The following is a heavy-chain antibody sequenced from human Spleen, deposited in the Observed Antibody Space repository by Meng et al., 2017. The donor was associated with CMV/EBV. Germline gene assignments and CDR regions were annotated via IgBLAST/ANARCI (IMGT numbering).Heavy chain of an antibody. D-gene: IGHD2-2*01. CDR3: ARQYCSGTTCSSEAFDI. J-gene: IGHJ3*02. CDR2: IYPGDSDT. V-gene: IGHV5-51*01. Sequence: GESLKISCKASGYSFISYWIGWVRQMPGKGLEWMGIIYPGDSDTRYSPSFQGQVTISADKSISTAYLQCSSLKASDTAMYYCARQYCSGTTCSSEAFDIWGQGTMVTVSS. CDR1: GYSFISYW.